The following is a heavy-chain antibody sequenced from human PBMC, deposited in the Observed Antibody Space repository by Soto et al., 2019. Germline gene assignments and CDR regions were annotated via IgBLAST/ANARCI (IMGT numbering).Heavy chain of an antibody. Sequence: ASVKVSCKASGYTFTSYYMHWVRQAPGQGLEWMGIINPSGGSTSYAQKFQGRVTMTRDTSTSTVYMELSSLRSEDTAVYYCARVELSIPDRRYCSSTSCYRQLSHYYGMDVWGQGTTVTVSS. CDR3: ARVELSIPDRRYCSSTSCYRQLSHYYGMDV. J-gene: IGHJ6*02. CDR2: INPSGGST. D-gene: IGHD2-2*01. V-gene: IGHV1-46*01. CDR1: GYTFTSYY.